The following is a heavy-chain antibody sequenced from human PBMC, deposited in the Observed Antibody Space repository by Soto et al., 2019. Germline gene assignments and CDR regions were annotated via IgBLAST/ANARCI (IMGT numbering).Heavy chain of an antibody. V-gene: IGHV5-51*01. D-gene: IGHD2-2*01. CDR2: IYPGDSDT. CDR3: VRRPGCSTTTCYRELDY. CDR1: GYTFTTYW. Sequence: GESLKISCKGSGYTFTTYWIGWVRQMPGKGLEWMGVIYPGDSDTIYSPSFQGQVTLSADKSISTAYLQWRSLQASDTAMYYCVRRPGCSTTTCYRELDYLGQGTLVTVSS. J-gene: IGHJ4*02.